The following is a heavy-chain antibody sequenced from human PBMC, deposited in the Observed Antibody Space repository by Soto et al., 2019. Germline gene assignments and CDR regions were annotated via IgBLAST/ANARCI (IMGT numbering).Heavy chain of an antibody. D-gene: IGHD5-12*01. Sequence: QVQLVQSEAEVKKPGASVKVSCKASGYTFTSYYMHWVRQAPGQGLEWMGIINPSGGSTSYAQKLQGRVTMTRDTSTSTVYMELSSLRSEDTAVYYCARVGYSGYDFGYWGQGTLVTVSS. CDR3: ARVGYSGYDFGY. J-gene: IGHJ4*02. CDR1: GYTFTSYY. CDR2: INPSGGST. V-gene: IGHV1-46*03.